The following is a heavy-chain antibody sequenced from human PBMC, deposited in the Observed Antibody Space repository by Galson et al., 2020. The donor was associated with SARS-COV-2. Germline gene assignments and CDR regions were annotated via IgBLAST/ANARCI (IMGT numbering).Heavy chain of an antibody. Sequence: SQTLSLTCTVSGASISGSPYYWVWLRQPPGKGMEWIGNIYYSGSTYYNPSLESRVTISLGMSKNQFSLRLTSVTAADTAVYYCGREGEKRTDYWGQGTLVTVSS. V-gene: IGHV4-39*07. CDR1: GASISGSPYY. D-gene: IGHD3-16*01. J-gene: IGHJ4*02. CDR2: IYYSGST. CDR3: GREGEKRTDY.